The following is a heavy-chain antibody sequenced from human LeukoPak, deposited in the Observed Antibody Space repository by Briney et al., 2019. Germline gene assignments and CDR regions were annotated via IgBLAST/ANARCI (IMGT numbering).Heavy chain of an antibody. D-gene: IGHD6-6*01. CDR2: IYTSGST. V-gene: IGHV4-4*07. CDR3: ARDRTVAAHLPGYFDY. Sequence: SETLSLTCTVSGGSISSYYWSWIRQPAGKGLEWIGRIYTSGSTNYDPSIKSRVTMSVDTSKNQFSLKLSSVTAAATAVYYCARDRTVAAHLPGYFDYWGQGTLVTVSS. CDR1: GGSISSYY. J-gene: IGHJ4*02.